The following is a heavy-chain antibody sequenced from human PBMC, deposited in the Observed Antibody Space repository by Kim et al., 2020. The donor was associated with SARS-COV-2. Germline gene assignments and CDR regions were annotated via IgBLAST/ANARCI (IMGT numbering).Heavy chain of an antibody. Sequence: SETLSLTCAVYGGSFSGYYWSWIRQPPGKGLEWIGEINHSGSTNYNPSLKSRVTISVDTSKNQFSLKLSSVTAADTAVYYCARGVSGTTVVTVGLGYYYYYGMDVWGQGTTVTVSS. J-gene: IGHJ6*02. CDR2: INHSGST. V-gene: IGHV4-34*01. CDR1: GGSFSGYY. D-gene: IGHD4-17*01. CDR3: ARGVSGTTVVTVGLGYYYYYGMDV.